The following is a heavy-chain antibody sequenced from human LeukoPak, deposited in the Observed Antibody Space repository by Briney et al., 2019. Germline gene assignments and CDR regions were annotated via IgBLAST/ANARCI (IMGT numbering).Heavy chain of an antibody. CDR1: GYTSSSYG. V-gene: IGHV1-69*04. Sequence: ASVKVSCKASGYTSSSYGFSWVRQAPGQGLEWMGRIIPILGIANYAQKFQGRVTITADKSTSTAYMELSSLRSEDTAVYYCARDIRGYSGYDDYYYYGMDVWGQGTTVTVSS. D-gene: IGHD5-12*01. CDR2: IIPILGIA. J-gene: IGHJ6*02. CDR3: ARDIRGYSGYDDYYYYGMDV.